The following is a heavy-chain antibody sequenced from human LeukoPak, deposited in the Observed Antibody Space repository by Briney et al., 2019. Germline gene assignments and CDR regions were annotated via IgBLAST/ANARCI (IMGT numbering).Heavy chain of an antibody. CDR3: VQGWRDN. D-gene: IGHD2-15*01. CDR2: INQDSSEK. V-gene: IGHV3-7*01. CDR1: GFTFSNYW. Sequence: PGGSLGLSCAASGFTFSNYWMTWVRQAPGKGLEWVANINQDSSEKFYVDSVKGRFTISRDNAKNSLYLHLNTLRPEGTAVYYCVQGWRDNWGQGTLVTVSS. J-gene: IGHJ4*02.